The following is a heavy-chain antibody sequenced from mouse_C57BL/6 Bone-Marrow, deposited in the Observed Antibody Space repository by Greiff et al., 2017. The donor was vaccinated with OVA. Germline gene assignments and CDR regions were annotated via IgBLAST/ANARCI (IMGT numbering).Heavy chain of an antibody. CDR1: GFTFSSYA. CDR2: ISDGGSYT. Sequence: LVESGGGLVKPGGSLKLSCAASGFTFSSYAMSWVRQTPEKRLEWVATISDGGSYTYYPDNVKGRFTISRDNAKNNLYLQMSHLKSEDTAMYYCARGDITTVLYWYFDVWGTGTTVTVSS. V-gene: IGHV5-4*01. CDR3: ARGDITTVLYWYFDV. J-gene: IGHJ1*03. D-gene: IGHD1-1*01.